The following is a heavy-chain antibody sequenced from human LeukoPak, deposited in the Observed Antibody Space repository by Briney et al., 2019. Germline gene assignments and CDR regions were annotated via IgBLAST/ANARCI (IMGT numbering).Heavy chain of an antibody. V-gene: IGHV3-73*01. D-gene: IGHD3-22*01. CDR3: TNNIFDNGGYSDDAFDL. CDR1: GFNFDNAW. J-gene: IGHJ3*01. CDR2: IRSSSNSYAT. Sequence: GGSLRLSCAASGFNFDNAWMYWVRQAPGKGLEWVGRIRSSSNSYATAYAASVRGRFIISRDDSKNTAHLQMNSLNTDDTAVYYCTNNIFDNGGYSDDAFDLWGRGTLVTVSS.